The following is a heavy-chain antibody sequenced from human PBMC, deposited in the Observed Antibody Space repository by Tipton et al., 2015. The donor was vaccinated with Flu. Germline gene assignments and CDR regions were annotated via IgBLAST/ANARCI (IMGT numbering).Heavy chain of an antibody. Sequence: TLSLTCSVSGDSIASDYFWGWIRQPPGKGLEWIGEINHSGSTNYNPSLKSRVTISVDTSKNQFSLKLSSVTAADTAVYYCARRKAAKAAFDIWGQGTMVTVSS. J-gene: IGHJ3*02. D-gene: IGHD2-15*01. V-gene: IGHV4-34*01. CDR1: GDSIASDYF. CDR2: INHSGST. CDR3: ARRKAAKAAFDI.